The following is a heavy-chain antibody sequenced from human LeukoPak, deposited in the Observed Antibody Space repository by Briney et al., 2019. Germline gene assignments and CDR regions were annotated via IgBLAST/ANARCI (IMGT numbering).Heavy chain of an antibody. J-gene: IGHJ6*03. Sequence: ASVKVSCKASGYTFTSYGISWVRQAPGQGLEWMGWISAYNGNTNYAQKLQGRVTMTTDTTTRTAYMELRSLRSDDTAVYYCARSDCSSTSCSYYYYYYMDVWGKGTTVTISS. D-gene: IGHD2-2*01. CDR1: GYTFTSYG. V-gene: IGHV1-18*01. CDR3: ARSDCSSTSCSYYYYYYMDV. CDR2: ISAYNGNT.